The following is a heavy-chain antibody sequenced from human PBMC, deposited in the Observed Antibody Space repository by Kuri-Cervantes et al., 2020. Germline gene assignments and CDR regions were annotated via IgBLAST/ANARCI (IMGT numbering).Heavy chain of an antibody. J-gene: IGHJ6*02. Sequence: SVKVSCKASGYTFTSYGISWVRQAPGQGLEWMGGIIPIFGTANYAQTFQGRVTITADESTSTAYMELSSLRSEDTAVYYCAREYYDILTGYSPNYYYYYGMDVWGQGTTVTVSS. D-gene: IGHD3-9*01. CDR1: GYTFTSYG. CDR2: IIPIFGTA. CDR3: AREYYDILTGYSPNYYYYYGMDV. V-gene: IGHV1-69*13.